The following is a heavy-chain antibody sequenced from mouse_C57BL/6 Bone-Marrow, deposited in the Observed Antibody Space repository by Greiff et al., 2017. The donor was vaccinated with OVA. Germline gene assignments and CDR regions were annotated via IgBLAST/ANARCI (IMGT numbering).Heavy chain of an antibody. CDR3: ARLRGDY. CDR1: GFTFSDYY. CDR2: ISNGGGST. Sequence: EVHLVESGGGLVQPGGSLKLSCAASGFTFSDYYMYWVRQTPEKRLEWVAYISNGGGSTYYPDTVKGRFTISRDNAKNTLYLQMSSLKSEDTAMYYCARLRGDYWGQGTSVTVSS. D-gene: IGHD2-12*01. V-gene: IGHV5-12*01. J-gene: IGHJ4*01.